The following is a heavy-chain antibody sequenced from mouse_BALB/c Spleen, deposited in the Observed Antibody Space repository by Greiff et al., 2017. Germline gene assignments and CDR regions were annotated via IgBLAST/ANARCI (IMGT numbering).Heavy chain of an antibody. Sequence: VQLKESGPGLVKPSQSLSLTCSVTGYSITSGYYWNWIRQFPGNKLEWMGYISYDGSNNYNPSLKNRISITRDTSKNQFFLKLNSVTTEDTATYYCARVITTVVATGDYFDYWGQGTTLTVSS. D-gene: IGHD1-1*01. J-gene: IGHJ2*01. CDR1: GYSITSGYY. V-gene: IGHV3-6*02. CDR2: ISYDGSN. CDR3: ARVITTVVATGDYFDY.